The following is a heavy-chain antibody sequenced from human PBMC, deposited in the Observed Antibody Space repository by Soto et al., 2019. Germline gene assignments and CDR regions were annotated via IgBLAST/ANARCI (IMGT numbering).Heavy chain of an antibody. J-gene: IGHJ4*02. CDR2: IYYSGST. D-gene: IGHD3-22*01. V-gene: IGHV4-59*02. CDR1: GGSVSIYY. Sequence: SETRSLTCTVSGGSVSIYYLSWIGQPPGKGLEWIGYIYYSGSTNYNPSLKSRVTISVDTSKNQFSLKLSSVTAADTAVYYCARSSETGDSSGYFDYWGQGTLVIVSS. CDR3: ARSSETGDSSGYFDY.